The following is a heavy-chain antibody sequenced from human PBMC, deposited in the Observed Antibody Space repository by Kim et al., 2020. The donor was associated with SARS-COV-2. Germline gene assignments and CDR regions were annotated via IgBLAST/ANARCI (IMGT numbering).Heavy chain of an antibody. CDR3: ARTPVDDYDFWSGYATNYYFDH. D-gene: IGHD3-3*01. Sequence: GGSLRLSCSPSGFTFSNYYISWIRQAPGKGLEWLSYISSRGNHVVYADSVKGRFTISRDNADNSLSLEMNKLRVDDTAIYYCARTPVDDYDFWSGYATNYYFDHWRQGTLVTVSS. CDR1: GFTFSNYY. J-gene: IGHJ4*02. CDR2: ISSRGNHV. V-gene: IGHV3-11*01.